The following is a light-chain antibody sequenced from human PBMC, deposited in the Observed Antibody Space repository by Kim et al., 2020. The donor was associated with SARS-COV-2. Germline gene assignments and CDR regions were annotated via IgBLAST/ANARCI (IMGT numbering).Light chain of an antibody. CDR2: GNS. CDR3: QYYDSSLGGSV. Sequence: RVPIHSAGSTSNIGGVYDEHWHQHLPGTAPQLLIDGNSNRPSGVPDRFSGSKSGTSALLAITGLQAEDEADYYCQYYDSSLGGSVFGGGTQLTVL. V-gene: IGLV1-40*01. J-gene: IGLJ2*01. CDR1: TSNIGGVYD.